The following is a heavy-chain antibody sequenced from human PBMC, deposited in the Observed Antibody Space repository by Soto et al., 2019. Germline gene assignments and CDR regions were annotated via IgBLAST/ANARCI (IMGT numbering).Heavy chain of an antibody. CDR1: GFTFSSFT. Sequence: EVQLAESGGGLVKPGGSLRLSCAASGFTFSSFTMNWVRQAPRKGLEWVSSITSSSDYKYYADSVKGRFTISRDNAKNSLYLQMNSLRAEDTAVYYCARDYDFWSGFFDPWGQGTLVTVSP. J-gene: IGHJ5*02. CDR2: ITSSSDYK. V-gene: IGHV3-21*01. D-gene: IGHD3-3*01. CDR3: ARDYDFWSGFFDP.